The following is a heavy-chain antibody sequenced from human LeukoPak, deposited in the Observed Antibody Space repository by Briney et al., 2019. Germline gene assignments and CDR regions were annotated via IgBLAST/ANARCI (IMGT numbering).Heavy chain of an antibody. J-gene: IGHJ4*02. Sequence: SETLSLTCTVSGGSISSYYWSWIRQPPGKGLEWIGYIYYSGSTNYNPSLKSRVTISVDTSKNQFSLKLSSVTAADTAVYYCAGKMNGYVWGSYRYFNYWGQGTLVTVSS. D-gene: IGHD3-16*02. V-gene: IGHV4-59*12. CDR1: GGSISSYY. CDR3: AGKMNGYVWGSYRYFNY. CDR2: IYYSGST.